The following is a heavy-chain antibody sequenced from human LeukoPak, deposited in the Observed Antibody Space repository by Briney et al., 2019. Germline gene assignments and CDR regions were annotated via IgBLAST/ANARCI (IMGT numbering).Heavy chain of an antibody. CDR3: ARRSADY. V-gene: IGHV4-39*07. Sequence: SETLSLTCTVSGGSISSSSYYWGWIRQPPGKGLEWIGSIYYSGSTYYNPSLKSRVTISVDTSKNQFSLKLSSVTAADTAVYYCARRSADYWGQGTLVTVSS. J-gene: IGHJ4*02. CDR1: GGSISSSSYY. CDR2: IYYSGST.